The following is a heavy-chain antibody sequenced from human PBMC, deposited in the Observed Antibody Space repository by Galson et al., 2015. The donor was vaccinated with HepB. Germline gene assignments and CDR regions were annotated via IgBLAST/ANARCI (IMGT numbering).Heavy chain of an antibody. Sequence: SVKVSCKVSGYTLTELSMHWVRQAPGKGLEWMGGFDPEDGETIYAQKFQGRVTMTEDTSTDTAYMELSSLRPEDTAVYYCATGVVPAAMPDYWGQGTLVTVSS. D-gene: IGHD2-2*01. CDR2: FDPEDGET. CDR1: GYTLTELS. J-gene: IGHJ4*02. V-gene: IGHV1-24*01. CDR3: ATGVVPAAMPDY.